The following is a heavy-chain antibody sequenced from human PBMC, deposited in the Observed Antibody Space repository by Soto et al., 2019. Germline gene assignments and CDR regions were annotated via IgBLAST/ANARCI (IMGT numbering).Heavy chain of an antibody. CDR3: ARDPRKTSATTSFDY. D-gene: IGHD4-17*01. CDR1: GFTFTDYY. CDR2: INIASTYT. Sequence: GGSLRLSCAASGFTFTDYYMSWIRQAPGKGLEWISYINIASTYTNYADSVKGRFTTSRDNAKNTLYLQMNSLRAEDTAVYFCARDPRKTSATTSFDYWGQGTLVTVSS. V-gene: IGHV3-11*06. J-gene: IGHJ4*02.